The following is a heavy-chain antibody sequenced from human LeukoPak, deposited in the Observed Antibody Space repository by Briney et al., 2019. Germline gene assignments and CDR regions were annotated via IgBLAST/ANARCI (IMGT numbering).Heavy chain of an antibody. Sequence: SETLSLTCAVSGGSITSSYWWSWVRQPPGKGLEWIGEIHHSGNSNYNPSLKSRVTMSVDKSKNQFFLKLSSVTAADTAVYYCARQNYDNTGYYSWFDPWGQGTLVTVSS. CDR1: GGSITSSYW. V-gene: IGHV4-4*02. CDR2: IHHSGNS. D-gene: IGHD3-22*01. J-gene: IGHJ5*02. CDR3: ARQNYDNTGYYSWFDP.